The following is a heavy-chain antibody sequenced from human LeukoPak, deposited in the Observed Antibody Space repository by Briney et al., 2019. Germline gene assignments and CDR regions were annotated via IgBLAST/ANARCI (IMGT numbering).Heavy chain of an antibody. CDR3: ARLPGGDSSSVVAFDI. CDR2: IYTSGST. CDR1: VGSISSYY. D-gene: IGHD2-21*02. V-gene: IGHV4-4*07. J-gene: IGHJ3*02. Sequence: SETLSLTCAVSVGSISSYYGSWIRQPAGKGLEWVGRIYTSGSTNYTPSLKSRVTMSVDTSKNQFSLKLNSVTAADTAVYYCARLPGGDSSSVVAFDIWGQGTMVTVSS.